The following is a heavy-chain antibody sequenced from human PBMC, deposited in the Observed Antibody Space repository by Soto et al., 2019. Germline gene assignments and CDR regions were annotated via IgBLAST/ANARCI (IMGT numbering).Heavy chain of an antibody. V-gene: IGHV3-30-3*01. CDR2: MSFDGSNT. J-gene: IGHJ4*02. D-gene: IGHD3-22*01. CDR3: AREHYSDSSGEYYTPKC. Sequence: QVPLVESGGGVVQPGRSLRLSCAASGFTFSSYAMHWVRQAPGKGLEWLAVMSFDGSNTYSADAVKGRFTISRDNSKNSVYLHRNSLRAEDTAVYYCAREHYSDSSGEYYTPKCWGQGTLVTVS. CDR1: GFTFSSYA.